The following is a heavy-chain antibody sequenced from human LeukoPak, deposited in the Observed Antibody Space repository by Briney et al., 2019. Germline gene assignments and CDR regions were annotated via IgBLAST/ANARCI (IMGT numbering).Heavy chain of an antibody. CDR2: ISGNATGT. J-gene: IGHJ4*02. CDR3: AKGLYYYYGSGSYTLDY. D-gene: IGHD3-10*01. V-gene: IGHV3-23*01. Sequence: GGSLRLSCAASGFTFSSYAMSWVRQAPGKGLESVSAISGNATGTYYADSVKGRFTISRDNSKNTVYLQMNSLRAEDTAIYYCAKGLYYYYGSGSYTLDYWGQGTLDTVSS. CDR1: GFTFSSYA.